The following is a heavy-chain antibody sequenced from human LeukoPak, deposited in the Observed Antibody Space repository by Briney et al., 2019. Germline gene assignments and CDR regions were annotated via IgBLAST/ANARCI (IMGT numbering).Heavy chain of an antibody. V-gene: IGHV3-30*02. J-gene: IGHJ5*02. CDR1: GFTFTNSG. CDR2: IQFHGSDI. D-gene: IGHD2-2*01. CDR3: AKDNPIEKVPGLGPGS. Sequence: PGRSLRLSCAASGFTFTNSGMHWVRQAPGRGLEWVAFIQFHGSDIFYADSVEGRFTISRDNSKNTLYLQMNSLRPEDTAVYYCAKDNPIEKVPGLGPGSWGQGTLVTVSS.